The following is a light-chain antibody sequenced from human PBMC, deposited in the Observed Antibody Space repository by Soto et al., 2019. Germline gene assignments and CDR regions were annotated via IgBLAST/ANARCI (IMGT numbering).Light chain of an antibody. V-gene: IGKV3-20*01. J-gene: IGKJ3*01. CDR2: CAS. CDR3: QQYGSSPPFT. Sequence: EIVLTQSPGTLSLSPGERATLSCRASQSVRSSYLAWYQQKPGQAPRLLIYCASSRATGIPDRFSGSGSGTDFTLTISRLEPEDFAVYYCQQYGSSPPFTFGPGTKVDIK. CDR1: QSVRSSY.